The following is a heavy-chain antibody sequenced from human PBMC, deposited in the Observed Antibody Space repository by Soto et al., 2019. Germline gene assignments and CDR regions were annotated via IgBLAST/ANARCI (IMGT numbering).Heavy chain of an antibody. CDR1: GGSISSSSYY. J-gene: IGHJ6*02. D-gene: IGHD4-17*01. Sequence: SETLSLTCTVSGGSISSSSYYWGWIRQPPGKGLEWIGSIYYSGSTYYNPSLKSRVTISVDTSKNQFSLKLSSVTAADTAVYYCARTMTTVTRYGMDVWGQGTTVTVSS. CDR2: IYYSGST. V-gene: IGHV4-39*01. CDR3: ARTMTTVTRYGMDV.